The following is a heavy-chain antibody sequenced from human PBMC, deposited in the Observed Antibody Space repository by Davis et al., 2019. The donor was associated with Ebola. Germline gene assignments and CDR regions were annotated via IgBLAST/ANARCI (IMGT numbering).Heavy chain of an antibody. J-gene: IGHJ4*02. D-gene: IGHD6-6*01. CDR1: GFTFSRYG. V-gene: IGHV3-30*02. CDR2: IRSEATSQ. Sequence: GGSLRLSCEASGFTFSRYGMHWVRQAPGKGLEWVAFIRSEATSQDYGKSVQGRFFISRDDSKNTLYLQMNSLRAEDTAVYYCARAPWVGHSSSDYWGQGTLVTVSS. CDR3: ARAPWVGHSSSDY.